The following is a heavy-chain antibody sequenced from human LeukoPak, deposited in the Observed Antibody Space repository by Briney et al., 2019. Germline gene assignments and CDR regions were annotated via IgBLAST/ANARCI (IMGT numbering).Heavy chain of an antibody. Sequence: GGSLRLSCAASEFSVGSNYMTWVRQAPGKGLEWVSLIYSGGSTYYADSVKGRFTISRDNSKNSLYLQMNSLRAADTAVYYCASEAYRTSDFDYWGQGTLVTVSS. CDR2: IYSGGST. V-gene: IGHV3-66*01. CDR1: EFSVGSNY. D-gene: IGHD1-1*01. CDR3: ASEAYRTSDFDY. J-gene: IGHJ4*02.